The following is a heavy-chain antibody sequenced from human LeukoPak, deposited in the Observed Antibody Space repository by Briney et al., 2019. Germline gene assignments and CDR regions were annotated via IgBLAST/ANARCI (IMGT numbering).Heavy chain of an antibody. CDR3: ARGDSSSYRREFDP. CDR2: INHSGST. CDR1: GGSFSGYY. V-gene: IGHV4-34*01. J-gene: IGHJ5*02. D-gene: IGHD6-13*01. Sequence: PSETLSLTCAVYGGSFSGYYWSWIRQPPGKGLEWIGEINHSGSTNYNTSLKSRVTISVDTSRNQFSLKLSSVTAADTAVYYCARGDSSSYRREFDPWGQGTLVTVSS.